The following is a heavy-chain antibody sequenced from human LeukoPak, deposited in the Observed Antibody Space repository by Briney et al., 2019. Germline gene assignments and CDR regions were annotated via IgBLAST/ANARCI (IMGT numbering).Heavy chain of an antibody. J-gene: IGHJ4*02. V-gene: IGHV4-31*03. CDR3: ARVSSGSYYFDS. D-gene: IGHD1-26*01. Sequence: PSQTLSLTCTVSGGSISSGGYYWSWIRQHPGKGLEWIGYIYYSGSTYYNPSLKSRVTISVDTSKNQFSLKLSSVTAADTAVYYCARVSSGSYYFDSWGQGTLVTVSS. CDR1: GGSISSGGYY. CDR2: IYYSGST.